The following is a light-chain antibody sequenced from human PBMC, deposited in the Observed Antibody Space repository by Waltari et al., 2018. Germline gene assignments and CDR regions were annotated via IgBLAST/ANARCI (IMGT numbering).Light chain of an antibody. CDR1: NSDVGAYQY. CDR2: DVS. Sequence: QSALTQPASVSGSTGQSITISCPGTNSDVGAYQYVSWYQQNPGKAPKLIIFDVSRRPSGVSYRFSGSKSGSTASLTISGLQAGDEADYYCSSYTTSATWVFGGGTRVAVL. J-gene: IGLJ3*02. V-gene: IGLV2-14*03. CDR3: SSYTTSATWV.